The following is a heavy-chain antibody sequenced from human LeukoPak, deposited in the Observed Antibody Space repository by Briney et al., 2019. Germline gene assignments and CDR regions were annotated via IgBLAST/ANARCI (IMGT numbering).Heavy chain of an antibody. Sequence: PGGSLRLSCAASGFTFSSYAMSWIRQAPGKGLEWVSYISSSGSTIYYADSVKGRFTISRDNAKNSLYLQMNSLRAEDTAVYYCARSSLWFGDAFDIWGQGTMVTVSS. D-gene: IGHD3-10*01. V-gene: IGHV3-11*01. CDR1: GFTFSSYA. CDR2: ISSSGSTI. J-gene: IGHJ3*02. CDR3: ARSSLWFGDAFDI.